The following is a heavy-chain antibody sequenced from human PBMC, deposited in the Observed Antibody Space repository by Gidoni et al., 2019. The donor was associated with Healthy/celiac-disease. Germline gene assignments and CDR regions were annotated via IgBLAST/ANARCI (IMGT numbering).Heavy chain of an antibody. D-gene: IGHD3-16*01. CDR2: IYTSGST. Sequence: QVQLQESGPGLVKPSQTLSLTCTVSGGSISSGSYYWSWIRQPAGKGLEWIGRIYTSGSTNYNPSLKSRVTISVDTSKNQFSLKLSSVTAADTAVYYCASLGLRENYYYGMDVWGQGTTVTVSS. CDR3: ASLGLRENYYYGMDV. V-gene: IGHV4-61*02. CDR1: GGSISSGSYY. J-gene: IGHJ6*02.